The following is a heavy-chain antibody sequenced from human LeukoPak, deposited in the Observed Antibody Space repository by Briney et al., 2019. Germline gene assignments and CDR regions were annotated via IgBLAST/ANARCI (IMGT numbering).Heavy chain of an antibody. D-gene: IGHD3-22*01. CDR3: KTYRFNYDISGTDY. V-gene: IGHV3-15*01. Sequence: KAGGSLRLSCAASGFTFSNAWMSWVRQAPGKGLEWLGRIKANTDGGTTDYAAPAKGRFSISRDDSKNTLFLHMNSLKAEDTAVYYCKTYRFNYDISGTDYWGQGTLVTVSS. CDR1: GFTFSNAW. CDR2: IKANTDGGTT. J-gene: IGHJ4*02.